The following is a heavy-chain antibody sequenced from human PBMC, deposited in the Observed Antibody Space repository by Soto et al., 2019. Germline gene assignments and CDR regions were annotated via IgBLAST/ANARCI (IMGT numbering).Heavy chain of an antibody. Sequence: GGSLRLSCAASGFTFSNAWMNWVRQAPGKGLEWVGRIKSKTDGGTTDYAAPVKGRFTISRDDSKNTLYLQMNSLKTEDTAVYYCTTGVAAAGPEDAFDIWGQGTMVTVSS. CDR3: TTGVAAAGPEDAFDI. CDR2: IKSKTDGGTT. V-gene: IGHV3-15*07. CDR1: GFTFSNAW. D-gene: IGHD6-13*01. J-gene: IGHJ3*02.